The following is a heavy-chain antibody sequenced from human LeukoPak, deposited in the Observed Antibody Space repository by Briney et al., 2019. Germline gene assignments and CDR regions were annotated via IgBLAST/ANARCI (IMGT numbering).Heavy chain of an antibody. J-gene: IGHJ2*01. CDR3: ARVGDHFHWYLDL. CDR2: LYSGSST. V-gene: IGHV3-53*01. Sequence: GGSLRLSCAASGFTVSTNYMNWVRQAPGKGLEWVSILYSGSSTYSADSVEGRFTISRDSSKNTLFLQMNDLRAEDTAVYYCARVGDHFHWYLDLWGRGTLVTVSS. D-gene: IGHD3-3*02. CDR1: GFTVSTNY.